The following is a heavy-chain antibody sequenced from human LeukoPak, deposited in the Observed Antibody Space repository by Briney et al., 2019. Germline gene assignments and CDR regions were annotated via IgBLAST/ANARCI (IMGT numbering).Heavy chain of an antibody. D-gene: IGHD3-3*01. J-gene: IGHJ4*02. CDR2: IYYSGST. CDR1: GGSISSYY. V-gene: IGHV4-59*01. CDR3: ARSYYDFWSGYRFYSSGWPV. Sequence: KSSETLSLTCTVSGGSISSYYWSWIRQPPGKGLEWIGYIYYSGSTNYNPSLKSRVTISVDTSKNQFSLKLSSVTAADTAVYYCARSYYDFWSGYRFYSSGWPVWGQGTLVTVSS.